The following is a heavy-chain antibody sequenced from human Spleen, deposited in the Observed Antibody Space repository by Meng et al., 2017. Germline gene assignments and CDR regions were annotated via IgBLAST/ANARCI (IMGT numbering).Heavy chain of an antibody. Sequence: TVSCQGSGYSFTNYWNGWVRQMPGKGLEWMGILYPGDSDIRYSPSFQGQVTISADKSISTAYLLWSSLKASDPAMYFCARGGRDPGSYYHFDYWGQGTLVTVSS. CDR3: ARGGRDPGSYYHFDY. CDR1: GYSFTNYW. V-gene: IGHV5-51*01. D-gene: IGHD3-10*01. J-gene: IGHJ4*02. CDR2: LYPGDSDI.